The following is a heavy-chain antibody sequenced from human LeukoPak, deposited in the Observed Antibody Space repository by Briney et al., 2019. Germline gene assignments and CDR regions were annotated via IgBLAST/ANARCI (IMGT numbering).Heavy chain of an antibody. D-gene: IGHD3-3*01. CDR2: IYYSGST. Sequence: SQTLSLTCTVSGGSNSSGGYYWSWIRQHPGKGLEWIGYIYYSGSTYYNPSLKGRVTISLDTSKNQFSLNLSSVTAADTAVYYCAKHDTVFGAAHFYMDVWGKGTTVTVSS. J-gene: IGHJ6*03. CDR3: AKHDTVFGAAHFYMDV. V-gene: IGHV4-31*03. CDR1: GGSNSSGGYY.